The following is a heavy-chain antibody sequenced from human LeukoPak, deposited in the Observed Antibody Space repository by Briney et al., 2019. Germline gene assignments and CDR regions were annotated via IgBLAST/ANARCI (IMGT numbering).Heavy chain of an antibody. J-gene: IGHJ4*02. CDR1: GGSISSHY. CDR2: IYYSGST. CDR3: ARERDSYGYGYFDF. Sequence: SETLSLTCTVSGGSISSHYWSCIRQPPGKGLEWIGDIYYSGSTNYNPSLKSRVTISVDTSKNQFSLKLSSVTAADTAVYYCARERDSYGYGYFDFWGQGTLVTVSS. D-gene: IGHD5-18*01. V-gene: IGHV4-59*11.